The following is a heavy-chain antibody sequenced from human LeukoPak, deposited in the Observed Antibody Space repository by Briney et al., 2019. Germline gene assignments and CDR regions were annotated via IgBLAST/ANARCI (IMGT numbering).Heavy chain of an antibody. CDR1: GGSISTSNYY. CDR3: ARAVPATEYYFDY. D-gene: IGHD2-2*01. Sequence: SSETLSLTCTVSGGSISTSNYYWGWIRQPPVKGLEWIGNIFYSGSTYYSPSLKSRVTISVDKSKNQFSLKLSSVTAADTAVYYCARAVPATEYYFDYWGQGTLVTVSS. CDR2: IFYSGST. V-gene: IGHV4-39*07. J-gene: IGHJ4*02.